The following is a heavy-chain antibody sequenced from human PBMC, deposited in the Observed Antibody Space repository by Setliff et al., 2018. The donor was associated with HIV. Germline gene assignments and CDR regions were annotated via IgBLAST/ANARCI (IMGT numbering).Heavy chain of an antibody. J-gene: IGHJ6*03. CDR1: GYTFTSYY. CDR3: ARDTRFLESLYGVTDYFFMDV. D-gene: IGHD3-3*01. V-gene: IGHV1-46*01. CDR2: INPSGGST. Sequence: EASVKVSCKASGYTFTSYYMHWVRQAPGQGLEWMGIINPSGGSTSYAQKFQGRVTMTRDTSTSTVYMELSSLRSEDTAVYYCARDTRFLESLYGVTDYFFMDVWGKGTTVTVSS.